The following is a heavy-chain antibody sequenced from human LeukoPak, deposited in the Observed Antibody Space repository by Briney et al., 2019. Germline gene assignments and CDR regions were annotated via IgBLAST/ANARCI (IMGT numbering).Heavy chain of an antibody. CDR2: LDWDDGK. D-gene: IGHD3-10*01. CDR3: ARSRVRLLWFGEQFDY. Sequence: SGPTLVNPTQTLTLTCTFSGFSLSTSAIRVSWVRQPPGKALGWLARLDWDDGKFYSTSLKTRLTISKDTSKNQVVLTVTNMDPVDTATYSCARSRVRLLWFGEQFDYWGQGTLVTVSS. V-gene: IGHV2-70D*14. CDR1: GFSLSTSAIR. J-gene: IGHJ4*02.